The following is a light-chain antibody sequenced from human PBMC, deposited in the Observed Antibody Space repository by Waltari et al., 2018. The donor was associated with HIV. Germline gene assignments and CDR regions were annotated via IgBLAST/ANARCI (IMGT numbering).Light chain of an antibody. CDR3: LSYTGGNRVI. V-gene: IGLV2-8*01. Sequence: QSALTQPPSASGSPGQSVTLTCTGTSSDVGGYNYVSWYQKHPGKAPNPLISEVSKRPSGVPERFSGSKSGNTASLTVSGLQAEEEADYYCLSYTGGNRVIFGGGTKLTVL. CDR2: EVS. CDR1: SSDVGGYNY. J-gene: IGLJ2*01.